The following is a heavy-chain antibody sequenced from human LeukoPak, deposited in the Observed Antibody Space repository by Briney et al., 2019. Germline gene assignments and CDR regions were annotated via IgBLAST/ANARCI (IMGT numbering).Heavy chain of an antibody. Sequence: GGSLRLSCAASEFTFSNSWMTWVRQAPGKGLEWVANIKQDGSEKYYVDSVKGRFTISRDNAKNSLYLQMNSLRAEDTAVYYCAHFRGLGSWGQGTLVTVSS. CDR3: AHFRGLGS. CDR2: IKQDGSEK. CDR1: EFTFSNSW. D-gene: IGHD3-10*01. J-gene: IGHJ4*02. V-gene: IGHV3-7*03.